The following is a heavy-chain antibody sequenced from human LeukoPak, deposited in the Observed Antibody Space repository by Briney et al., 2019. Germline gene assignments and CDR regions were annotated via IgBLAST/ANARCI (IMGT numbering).Heavy chain of an antibody. V-gene: IGHV3-30*03. CDR2: ISHDGSNK. D-gene: IGHD5-24*01. CDR1: GFPFNNYN. CDR3: ATGGWRQIGAGYFDY. Sequence: GGSLRLSCAASGFPFNNYNMNWVRQAPGKGLEWVALISHDGSNKYYADSVKGRFTISRDNSKNTLYLQMNSLRAEDTAVYYCATGGWRQIGAGYFDYWGQGTLVTVSS. J-gene: IGHJ4*02.